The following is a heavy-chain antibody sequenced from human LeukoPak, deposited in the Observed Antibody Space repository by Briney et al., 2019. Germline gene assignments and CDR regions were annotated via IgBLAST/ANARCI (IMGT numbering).Heavy chain of an antibody. CDR2: ISGSGGST. CDR1: GFTFSSYA. D-gene: IGHD4-23*01. Sequence: GGSLRLSCAASGFTFSSYAMSWVRQAPGKGLEWVSGISGSGGSTYYADSVKGRFTIFRDNSKNTLYLQMNSLRAEDAAVYYCVRGNDYGGPHYWGQGTLVTVSS. CDR3: VRGNDYGGPHY. V-gene: IGHV3-23*01. J-gene: IGHJ4*02.